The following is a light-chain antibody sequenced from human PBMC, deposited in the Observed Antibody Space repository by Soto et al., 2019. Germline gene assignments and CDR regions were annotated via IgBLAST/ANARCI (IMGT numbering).Light chain of an antibody. CDR3: SSYTSTRTYV. Sequence: QSVLTQPASASGSPGQSITISCTGTSSDVGGYNYVSWFQHHPGKAPKLIIYEVSYRPSGVSNRFSGSKSGDTASLTISGLQAEDEADYYCSSYTSTRTYVFGTGTKVTVL. V-gene: IGLV2-14*01. CDR2: EVS. CDR1: SSDVGGYNY. J-gene: IGLJ1*01.